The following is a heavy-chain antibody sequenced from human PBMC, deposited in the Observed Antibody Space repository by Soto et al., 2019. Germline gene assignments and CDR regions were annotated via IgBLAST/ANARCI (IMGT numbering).Heavy chain of an antibody. CDR3: AREDIVVVPAAMQHYYYGMDI. J-gene: IGHJ6*02. CDR1: GFTFSSYS. CDR2: ISSSSSYI. V-gene: IGHV3-21*01. Sequence: GGSLRLSCAASGFTFSSYSMNWVRQAPGKGLEWVSSISSSSSYIYYAASVKGRFTISRDNAKNSLYLKKNSLRAEDTAVYYCAREDIVVVPAAMQHYYYGMDIWGQGTTVTVSS. D-gene: IGHD2-2*01.